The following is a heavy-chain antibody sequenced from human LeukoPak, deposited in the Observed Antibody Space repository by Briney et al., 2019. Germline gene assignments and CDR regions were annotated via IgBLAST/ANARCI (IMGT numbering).Heavy chain of an antibody. CDR1: GYTFTSYA. D-gene: IGHD6-19*01. V-gene: IGHV1-3*01. CDR3: ARAVGSGWFPFDY. J-gene: IGHJ4*02. Sequence: ASVKVSCKASGYTFTSYAMHWVRQAPGQRLEWIGWINAGNGNTKYSQKFQGRVTITRDTSASTAYMELSSLRSEDTAVYYCARAVGSGWFPFDYWGQGTLVTVSS. CDR2: INAGNGNT.